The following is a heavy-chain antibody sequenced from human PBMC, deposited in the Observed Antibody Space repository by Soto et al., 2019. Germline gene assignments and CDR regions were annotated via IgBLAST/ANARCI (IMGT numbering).Heavy chain of an antibody. J-gene: IGHJ6*01. CDR3: ARVGGYIGFVEPYGDHQDGIDV. Sequence: SEDLSLTCTVSGGSISSYYWIWIRQPPGKGLEWIGYIYYSGSTNYNPSLKSRVTISVDTSKNQFSLKLSSVTAADTAVYYCARVGGYIGFVEPYGDHQDGIDV. D-gene: IGHD5-12*01. CDR1: GGSISSYY. CDR2: IYYSGST. V-gene: IGHV4-59*01.